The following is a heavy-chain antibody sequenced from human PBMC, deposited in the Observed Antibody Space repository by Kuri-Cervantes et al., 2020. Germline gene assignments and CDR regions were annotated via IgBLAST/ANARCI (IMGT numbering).Heavy chain of an antibody. CDR2: ISGSGGST. CDR3: TRVDEMVRGVRRIDY. V-gene: IGHV3-23*01. Sequence: GGSLRLSCAASGFTFSSYAMSWVRQAPGKGLEWVSAISGSGGSTYYADSVKGRFTISRDNSKNTLYLQMNSLRAEDTAVYYCTRVDEMVRGVRRIDYWGQGTLVTVSS. J-gene: IGHJ4*02. CDR1: GFTFSSYA. D-gene: IGHD3-10*01.